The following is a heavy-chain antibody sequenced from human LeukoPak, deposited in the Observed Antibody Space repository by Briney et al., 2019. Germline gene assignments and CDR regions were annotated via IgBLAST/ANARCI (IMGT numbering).Heavy chain of an antibody. CDR2: ISSLSGTI. Sequence: GGSLRLSCVASGFTFSSYSMNWVRQAPGEGLEWVSYISSLSGTIYYADSVKGRFTISRDNAKNSLYLQMNSLRAEDTAVYYCARDGGYSYGYGPTHFDYWGQGTLVTVSS. J-gene: IGHJ4*02. CDR3: ARDGGYSYGYGPTHFDY. CDR1: GFTFSSYS. V-gene: IGHV3-48*04. D-gene: IGHD5-18*01.